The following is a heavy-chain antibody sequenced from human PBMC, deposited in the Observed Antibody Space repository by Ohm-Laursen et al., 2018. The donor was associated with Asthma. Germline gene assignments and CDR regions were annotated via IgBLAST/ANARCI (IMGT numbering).Heavy chain of an antibody. D-gene: IGHD5-18*01. J-gene: IGHJ4*02. CDR2: ISSSSSYI. Sequence: SLRLSCSASGFTFSSYSMNWVRQAPGKGLEWVSSISSSSSYIYYADSVKGRFTISRDNAKNSLYLQMNSLRAEDTAVYYCARDLQGLQDYWGQGTLVTVSS. CDR3: ARDLQGLQDY. V-gene: IGHV3-21*01. CDR1: GFTFSSYS.